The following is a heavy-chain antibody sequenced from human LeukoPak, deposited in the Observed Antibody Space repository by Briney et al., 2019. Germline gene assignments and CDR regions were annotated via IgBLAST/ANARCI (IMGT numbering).Heavy chain of an antibody. D-gene: IGHD3-10*01. CDR3: ARGTRVLWFGELYAFDI. V-gene: IGHV1-69*13. J-gene: IGHJ3*02. CDR1: GGTFSSYA. CDR2: IIPIFGTA. Sequence: ASVKVSCKASGGTFSSYAISWVRQAPGQGLEWMGGIIPIFGTANYAQKFQGRVTITADESTSTAYMELSSLRSEDTAVYYCARGTRVLWFGELYAFDIWGQGTMVTVSS.